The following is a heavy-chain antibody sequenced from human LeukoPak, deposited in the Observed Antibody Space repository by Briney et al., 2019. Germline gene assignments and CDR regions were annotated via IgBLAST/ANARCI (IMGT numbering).Heavy chain of an antibody. V-gene: IGHV3-48*03. Sequence: GGSLRLSCAASGFTFSSYEMNWVRQAPGKGLEWVSYISSSGSTIYYADSVKGRFAISRDNVKNSLYLQMDSLRAEDTAVYYCARAFYDSSGYYYAGYFQHWGQGTLVTVSS. J-gene: IGHJ1*01. D-gene: IGHD3-22*01. CDR2: ISSSGSTI. CDR1: GFTFSSYE. CDR3: ARAFYDSSGYYYAGYFQH.